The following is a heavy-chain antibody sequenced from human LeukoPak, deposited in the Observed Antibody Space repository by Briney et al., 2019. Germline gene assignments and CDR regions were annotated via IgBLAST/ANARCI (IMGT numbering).Heavy chain of an antibody. CDR1: GGTFSSYA. CDR2: ISAYNGNT. D-gene: IGHD3-22*01. Sequence: ASVKVSCKASGGTFSSYAISWVRQAPGQGLEWMGWISAYNGNTNYAQKLQGRVTMTTDTSTSTAYMELRSLRSDDTAVYYCARGRSYYYDSSGYEYFQHWGQGTLVTVSS. J-gene: IGHJ1*01. V-gene: IGHV1-18*01. CDR3: ARGRSYYYDSSGYEYFQH.